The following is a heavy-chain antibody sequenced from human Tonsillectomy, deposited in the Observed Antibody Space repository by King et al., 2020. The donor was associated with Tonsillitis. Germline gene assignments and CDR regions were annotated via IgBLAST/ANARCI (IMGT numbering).Heavy chain of an antibody. Sequence: VQLVESGGGLVQPGGSLRLSCAASGFTFSSYAMSWVRQAPGKGLEWVSVIYSGGSSTYYADSVKGRFTISRDNSKNKLYLQMNSLRAEDTAVYYCAKGDDYDSSCYYYAPFSGRGGYDYGIDVWGQGTTVTVSS. CDR3: AKGDDYDSSCYYYAPFSGRGGYDYGIDV. CDR1: GFTFSSYA. J-gene: IGHJ6*02. CDR2: IYSGGSST. V-gene: IGHV3-23*03. D-gene: IGHD3-22*01.